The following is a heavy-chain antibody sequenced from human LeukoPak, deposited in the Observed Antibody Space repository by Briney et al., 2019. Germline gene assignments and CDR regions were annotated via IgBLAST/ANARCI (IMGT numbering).Heavy chain of an antibody. D-gene: IGHD2-15*01. V-gene: IGHV3-23*01. Sequence: PGGSLRLSCAASGFTFSGYAMSWVRQAPGKGLEWVSVISGSGGSTFYADSVKGRFTISRDNSKNTLYLQMNSLRAEDTAVYYCAKRAVAIAATSWFDYWGQGTLVTVSS. CDR1: GFTFSGYA. J-gene: IGHJ4*02. CDR2: ISGSGGST. CDR3: AKRAVAIAATSWFDY.